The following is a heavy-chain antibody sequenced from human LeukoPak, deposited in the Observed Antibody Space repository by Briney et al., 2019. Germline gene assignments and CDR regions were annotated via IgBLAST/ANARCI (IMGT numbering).Heavy chain of an antibody. V-gene: IGHV4-34*01. J-gene: IGHJ2*01. CDR3: ARKRSLRWYFDL. CDR2: INHSGST. Sequence: SETLSLTCAVYGGSFSGYYWSWIRQPPGKGLEWIGEINHSGSTNYNPSLKSRVTISVDTSKNQFSLKLSTVTAADTAVYYCARKRSLRWYFDLWGRGTLVTVSS. CDR1: GGSFSGYY. D-gene: IGHD3-16*02.